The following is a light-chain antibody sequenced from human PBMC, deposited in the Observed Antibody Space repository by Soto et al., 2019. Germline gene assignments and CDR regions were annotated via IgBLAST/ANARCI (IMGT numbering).Light chain of an antibody. V-gene: IGKV1-5*03. CDR3: QQYNNWPPIT. CDR1: QTISTS. J-gene: IGKJ5*01. CDR2: KAS. Sequence: DIQMTQSPSTLSASIGEGVSITCRASQTISTSLAWYQQKPGKAPKVLIYKASSLESGVPSRFSGSGSGTEFTLTISSLQSEDFAVYYCQQYNNWPPITFGQGTRLEIK.